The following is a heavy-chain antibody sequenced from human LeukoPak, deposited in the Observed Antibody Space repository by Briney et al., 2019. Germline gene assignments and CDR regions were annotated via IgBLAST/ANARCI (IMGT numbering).Heavy chain of an antibody. Sequence: PGGSLRLSCTASGFTFSSHAMSWVRQAPGKGLEWVSAISGSGGSTYYADSVKGRFTISRDNSKNTLYLQMNSLRAEDTAVYYCAKAFPGLRVWGSYPDAFDIWGQGTMVTVSS. V-gene: IGHV3-23*01. D-gene: IGHD3-16*02. J-gene: IGHJ3*02. CDR3: AKAFPGLRVWGSYPDAFDI. CDR1: GFTFSSHA. CDR2: ISGSGGST.